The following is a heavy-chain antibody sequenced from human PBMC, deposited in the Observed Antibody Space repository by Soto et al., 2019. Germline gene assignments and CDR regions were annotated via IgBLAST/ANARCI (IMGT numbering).Heavy chain of an antibody. CDR1: GFTFRNYD. Sequence: EVQLVESGGGLVQPGGSLRLSCEASGFTFRNYDMHWVRQGTGKGLEWVSGISAAGDPDYADSVKGRFTISRENAQNSYFLQMNSLRVGDTAVYYCARPDRDFYGLDVWGQGTTVIVSS. V-gene: IGHV3-13*05. CDR2: ISAAGDP. J-gene: IGHJ6*02. CDR3: ARPDRDFYGLDV.